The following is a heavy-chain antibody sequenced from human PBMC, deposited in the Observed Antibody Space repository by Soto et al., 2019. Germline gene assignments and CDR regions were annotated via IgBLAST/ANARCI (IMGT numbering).Heavy chain of an antibody. Sequence: QVQLVQSGAEVKKPGASVKVSCKASGYTFTSYGISWVRQAPGQGLEWMGWMNPNSGNTGYAQKFQGRVTMTRNTSISTAYMELSSLRSEDTAVYYCAREDSRPRGMDVWGQGTTVTVSS. CDR2: MNPNSGNT. CDR3: AREDSRPRGMDV. CDR1: GYTFTSYG. V-gene: IGHV1-8*02. D-gene: IGHD6-13*01. J-gene: IGHJ6*02.